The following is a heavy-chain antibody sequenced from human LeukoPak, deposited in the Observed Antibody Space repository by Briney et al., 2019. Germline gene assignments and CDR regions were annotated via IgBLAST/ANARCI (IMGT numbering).Heavy chain of an antibody. CDR2: TYYRSKWYN. J-gene: IGHJ4*02. Sequence: SQTLSLTCAISGDSVSSNSAAWNWIRPSPSRGLEWLGRTYYRSKWYNYYAVSVKSRITINPDTSKNQFSLQLNSVTPEDTAVYYCAREGWLGGWEYYYDSSGEYGDWGQGTLVTVSS. CDR3: AREGWLGGWEYYYDSSGEYGD. V-gene: IGHV6-1*01. D-gene: IGHD3-22*01. CDR1: GDSVSSNSAA.